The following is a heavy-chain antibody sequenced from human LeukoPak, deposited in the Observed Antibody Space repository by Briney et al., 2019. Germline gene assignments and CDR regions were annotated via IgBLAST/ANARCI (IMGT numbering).Heavy chain of an antibody. Sequence: SVKVSCKASGGSFSGFGFNWVRQAPGQGLEWVGGIIPIFGTTHSAQKFHGRVTITSDESTATTYMELSSLESDDTAVYYCAGEGLGYCNGGSCANRWGQGTRVIVSS. CDR1: GGSFSGFG. D-gene: IGHD2-15*01. V-gene: IGHV1-69*01. J-gene: IGHJ4*02. CDR3: AGEGLGYCNGGSCANR. CDR2: IIPIFGTT.